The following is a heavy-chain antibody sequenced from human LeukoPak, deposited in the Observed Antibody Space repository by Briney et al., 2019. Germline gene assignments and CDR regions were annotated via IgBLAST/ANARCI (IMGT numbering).Heavy chain of an antibody. V-gene: IGHV3-20*04. CDR1: GFTFDDYG. Sequence: GGSLRLSCAASGFTFDDYGMSWVRQAPGKGLEWVSGINWNGGSTGYADSVKGRFTISRDNAKNSLYLQMNSLGAEDTALYYCARDYYDYGDYSPLFDYWGQGTLVTVSS. CDR2: INWNGGST. D-gene: IGHD4-17*01. CDR3: ARDYYDYGDYSPLFDY. J-gene: IGHJ4*02.